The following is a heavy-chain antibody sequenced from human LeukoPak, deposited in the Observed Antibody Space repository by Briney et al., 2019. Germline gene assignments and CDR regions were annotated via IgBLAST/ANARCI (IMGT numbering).Heavy chain of an antibody. CDR3: ARVSAGYNYARIDY. Sequence: SQTLSLTXTVSGGSISSVSNYWSWIRQPAGKGLEWIGRIYTSGSTDYSPSLKSRATISVDTSKNQFSLKLSSVTAADTAMYYCARVSAGYNYARIDYWGQGTLVTVSS. CDR1: GGSISSVSNY. D-gene: IGHD5-24*01. J-gene: IGHJ4*02. CDR2: IYTSGST. V-gene: IGHV4-61*02.